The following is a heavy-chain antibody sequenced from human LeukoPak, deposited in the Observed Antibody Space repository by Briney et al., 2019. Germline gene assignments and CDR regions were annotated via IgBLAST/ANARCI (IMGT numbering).Heavy chain of an antibody. D-gene: IGHD4-11*01. CDR2: MNPKSGIT. CDR1: GYMFTNYV. CDR3: ARVPYSATSKGPVDH. J-gene: IGHJ4*02. Sequence: ASVKVSCRASGYMFTNYVINWVRQATGQGPEWMGWMNPKSGITGFAPKFQGRVTMTRNTSISTAYMEMSSLTSEDTAVYYCARVPYSATSKGPVDHWGQGTLVTVSS. V-gene: IGHV1-8*01.